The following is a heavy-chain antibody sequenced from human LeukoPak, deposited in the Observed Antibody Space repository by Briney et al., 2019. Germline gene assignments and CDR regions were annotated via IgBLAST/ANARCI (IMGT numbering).Heavy chain of an antibody. J-gene: IGHJ6*02. D-gene: IGHD5-12*01. Sequence: PGRSLRLSCAASGFTFSSYAMHWVRQAPGKGLEWVAVISYDGSNKYYADSVKGRFTISRDNSKNTLYLQMNSLRAEDTAVFYCARGGYSDNDYYYYGLDVWGQGTTVTVSS. V-gene: IGHV3-30-3*01. CDR2: ISYDGSNK. CDR3: ARGGYSDNDYYYYGLDV. CDR1: GFTFSSYA.